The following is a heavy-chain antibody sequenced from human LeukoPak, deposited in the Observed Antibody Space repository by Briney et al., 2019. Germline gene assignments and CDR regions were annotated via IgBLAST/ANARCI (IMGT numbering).Heavy chain of an antibody. V-gene: IGHV3-7*01. D-gene: IGHD1-26*01. CDR1: GFTFSSYW. CDR2: IKQDGSEK. J-gene: IGHJ3*02. Sequence: PGGSLRLSCAASGFTFSSYWMSWVRQAPGKGLEWVANIKQDGSEKYYVDSVKGRFTISRDNAKNSLYLQMNSLRAEDTAVYYCARVQYSGSHNDAFDIWGQGTMVTVSS. CDR3: ARVQYSGSHNDAFDI.